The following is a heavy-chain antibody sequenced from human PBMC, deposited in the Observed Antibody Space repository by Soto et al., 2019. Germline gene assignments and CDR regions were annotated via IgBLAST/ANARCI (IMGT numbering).Heavy chain of an antibody. CDR2: IYYSGST. Sequence: SETLSLTCTVSGGSISSYYWSWIRQPPGKGLEWIGYIYYSGSTNYNPSLKSRVAISVDTSKNQFSLKLSSVTAADTAVYYCARTTADYYYYYMDVWGKATTVTVS. CDR3: ARTTADYYYYYMDV. D-gene: IGHD4-17*01. V-gene: IGHV4-59*08. CDR1: GGSISSYY. J-gene: IGHJ6*03.